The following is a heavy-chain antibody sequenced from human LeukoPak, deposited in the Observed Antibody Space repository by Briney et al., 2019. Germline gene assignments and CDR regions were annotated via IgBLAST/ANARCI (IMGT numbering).Heavy chain of an antibody. V-gene: IGHV4-30-2*01. D-gene: IGHD3-9*01. Sequence: SETLSLTCAVSGGSISSGGHSWSWIRQPPGKGLEWIGYIYHSGSTYYNPSLKSRVTISVDRSKNQFSLKLSSVTAADTAVYYCARGILPGTFDYWGQGTLVTVSS. CDR2: IYHSGST. J-gene: IGHJ4*02. CDR1: GGSISSGGHS. CDR3: ARGILPGTFDY.